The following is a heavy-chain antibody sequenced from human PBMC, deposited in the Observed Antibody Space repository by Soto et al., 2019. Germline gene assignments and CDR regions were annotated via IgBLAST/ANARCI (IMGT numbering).Heavy chain of an antibody. Sequence: QVQLVESGGGVVQPGRSLRLSCAASGFTFSHYGIHWVRQAPGKGLEWLAVISYDGSNKHYADSVKGRFTGSRDNSQNTLYLQRNSLRAEDTAVYFCARYSGKYQGPIDYWGQGTLVTVSS. J-gene: IGHJ4*02. CDR3: ARYSGKYQGPIDY. D-gene: IGHD1-26*01. V-gene: IGHV3-30*03. CDR2: ISYDGSNK. CDR1: GFTFSHYG.